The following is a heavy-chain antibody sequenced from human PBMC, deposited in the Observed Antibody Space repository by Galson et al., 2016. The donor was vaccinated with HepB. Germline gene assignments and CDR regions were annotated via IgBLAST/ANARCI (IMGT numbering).Heavy chain of an antibody. CDR3: AKDGHDFDYFDY. J-gene: IGHJ4*01. CDR1: GFNFDDYT. D-gene: IGHD2-21*02. CDR2: ISWPGTSL. V-gene: IGHV3-9*01. Sequence: SLILSCAASGFNFDDYTMHWVRQVPGRGLEWVSGISWPGTSLGYADSVKGRFSISRDNARSSLYLQMNSLRTEDTALYFCAKDGHDFDYFDYWGHGTLVTVSS.